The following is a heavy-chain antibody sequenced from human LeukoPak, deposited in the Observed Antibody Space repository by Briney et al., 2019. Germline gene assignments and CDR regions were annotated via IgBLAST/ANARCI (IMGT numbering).Heavy chain of an antibody. CDR1: GFTLSNYN. V-gene: IGHV3-48*04. J-gene: IGHJ4*02. CDR3: AREKSSSWHYFDY. D-gene: IGHD6-13*01. Sequence: GGSLRLSCAASGFTLSNYNMNWVRPPAGRGLGWVSYICTGSSTIYYADAVKGRFTISRDNAKNSLYLQMNSLRAEDTAVYYCAREKSSSWHYFDYWGQGTLVTVSS. CDR2: ICTGSSTI.